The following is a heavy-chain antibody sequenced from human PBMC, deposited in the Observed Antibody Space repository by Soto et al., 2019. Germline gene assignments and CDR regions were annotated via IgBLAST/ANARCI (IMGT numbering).Heavy chain of an antibody. J-gene: IGHJ5*02. CDR2: IIPIFGTA. CDR1: GGTFSSYA. V-gene: IGHV1-69*13. CDR3: ARRTANWFDP. D-gene: IGHD2-21*02. Sequence: SVKVSCKASGGTFSSYAISWVRQAPGQGLEWMGGIIPIFGTANYAQKFPGRVTITADESTSTAYMEPSSLRSEDTAVYYCARRTANWFDPWGQGTLVTVSS.